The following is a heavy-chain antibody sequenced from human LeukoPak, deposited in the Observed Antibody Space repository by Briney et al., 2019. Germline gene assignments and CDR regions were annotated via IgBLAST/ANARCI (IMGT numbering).Heavy chain of an antibody. CDR1: GFTFSSFG. V-gene: IGHV3-23*01. Sequence: GGTLRLSCAASGFTFSSFGMSWVRQAPGKGLEWVSAISSTGGTAYYADSVKGRFTISRDNSNNTLYLQMNSLRAEDTAVYYCAKARGSGYAEYYFDYWGQGTLVTVSS. CDR3: AKARGSGYAEYYFDY. J-gene: IGHJ4*02. D-gene: IGHD5-12*01. CDR2: ISSTGGTA.